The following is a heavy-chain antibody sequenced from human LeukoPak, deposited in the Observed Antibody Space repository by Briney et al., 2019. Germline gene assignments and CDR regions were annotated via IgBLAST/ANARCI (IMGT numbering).Heavy chain of an antibody. CDR1: GFTFDDYA. CDR2: IWYDGSSK. CDR3: ARDAGYCSGGSCYPGQFDY. J-gene: IGHJ4*02. V-gene: IGHV3-33*08. D-gene: IGHD2-15*01. Sequence: GGSLRLSCAASGFTFDDYAMHWVRQAPGKGLEWVAVIWYDGSSKYYADSVKGRFTISRDNSKNTLYLQMNSLRAEDTAVYYCARDAGYCSGGSCYPGQFDYWGQGTLVTVSS.